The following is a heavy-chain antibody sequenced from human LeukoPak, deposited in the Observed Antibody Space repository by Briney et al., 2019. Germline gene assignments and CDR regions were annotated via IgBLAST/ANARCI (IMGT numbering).Heavy chain of an antibody. CDR1: GFTFSSYA. V-gene: IGHV3-64D*09. Sequence: GGSLRLSCAASGFTFSSYAMHWVRQAPGKGLEYVSAISSNGGSTYYADSVKGRFTISRDNSKNTLYLQMSSLRAEDTAVYYCVKGHYGDGDYWGQGTLVTVSS. D-gene: IGHD4-17*01. CDR3: VKGHYGDGDY. J-gene: IGHJ4*02. CDR2: ISSNGGST.